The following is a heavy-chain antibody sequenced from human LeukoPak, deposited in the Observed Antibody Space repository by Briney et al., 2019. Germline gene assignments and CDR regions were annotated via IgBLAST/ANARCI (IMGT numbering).Heavy chain of an antibody. CDR2: IYHSGST. Sequence: SETLSLTCAVSGYSISSGYYWGWIRQPPGKGLEWIGIIYHSGSTYYNPSLKSRVTISVDTSKNQFSLKLSSVTAADTAVYYCAREGGSYGGSEYWGQGTLVTVSS. J-gene: IGHJ4*02. CDR3: AREGGSYGGSEY. CDR1: GYSISSGYY. V-gene: IGHV4-38-2*02. D-gene: IGHD1-26*01.